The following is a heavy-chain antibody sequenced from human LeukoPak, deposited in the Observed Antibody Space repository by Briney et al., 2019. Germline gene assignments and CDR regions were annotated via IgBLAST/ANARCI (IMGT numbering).Heavy chain of an antibody. CDR3: AREIVVVVAATPYPDYYYYMDV. Sequence: SETLSLTCTVSGGSISSGSYCWSWIRQPAGKGLEWIGRIYTSGITNYNPSLKSRVTISVDTSKNQFSLKLSSVTAADTAVYYCAREIVVVVAATPYPDYYYYMDVWGKGTTVTVSS. D-gene: IGHD2-15*01. V-gene: IGHV4-61*02. CDR2: IYTSGIT. J-gene: IGHJ6*03. CDR1: GGSISSGSYC.